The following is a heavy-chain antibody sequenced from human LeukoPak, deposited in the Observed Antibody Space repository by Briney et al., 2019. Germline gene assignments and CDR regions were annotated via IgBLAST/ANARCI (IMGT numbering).Heavy chain of an antibody. J-gene: IGHJ4*02. CDR3: TSLYGYSGYDFGY. Sequence: PGGSLRLSCAASGFTFSGSAMHWVRQASGKGLEWVGRIRSKANSYATAYAVSVKGRFTISRDDSKNTAYLQMNSLKTEDTAVYYCTSLYGYSGYDFGYWGQGTLVTVSS. CDR2: IRSKANSYAT. D-gene: IGHD5-12*01. V-gene: IGHV3-73*01. CDR1: GFTFSGSA.